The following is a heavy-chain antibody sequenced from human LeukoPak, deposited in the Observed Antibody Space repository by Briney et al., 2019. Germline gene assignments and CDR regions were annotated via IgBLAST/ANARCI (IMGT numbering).Heavy chain of an antibody. V-gene: IGHV4-30-4*01. J-gene: IGHJ4*02. CDR3: ARGKAKNQPALFDY. CDR1: GGSISSGDYY. CDR2: IYYSGST. Sequence: SETLSLTCTVSGGSISSGDYYWSWIRQPPGKGLEWIGYIYYSGSTYYNPSLKSRVTISVDTSENQFSLKLSSVTAADTAVYYCARGKAKNQPALFDYWGQGTLVTVSS.